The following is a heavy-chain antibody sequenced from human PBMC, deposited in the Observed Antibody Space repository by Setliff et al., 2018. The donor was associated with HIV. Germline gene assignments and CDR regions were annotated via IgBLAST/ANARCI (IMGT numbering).Heavy chain of an antibody. CDR1: GDSISSSSYY. CDR2: ISHTGST. J-gene: IGHJ6*03. CDR3: ATDWHYMDV. Sequence: SETLSLTCSVSGDSISSSSYYWTWIRQPPGKGLEWIGYISHTGSTNFNPSLKSRVSMSVDLSKNQFSLHLVSVTAADTAVYYCATDWHYMDVWGKGTTVTVSS. V-gene: IGHV4-61*05. D-gene: IGHD3-9*01.